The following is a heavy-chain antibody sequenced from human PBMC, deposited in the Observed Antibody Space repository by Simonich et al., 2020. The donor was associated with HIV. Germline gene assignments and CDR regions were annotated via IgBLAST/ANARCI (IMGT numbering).Heavy chain of an antibody. Sequence: QVQLQQWGAGLLKPSETLSLTCAVYGGSFSGYYWSWIRQPPGKGLEWIGEINQSGRTNYNPSRKSRVTISVDTSKNQFSLKLSSVTAADTAVYYCARRHPTTVTTPYFDYWGQGTLVTVSS. D-gene: IGHD4-17*01. CDR3: ARRHPTTVTTPYFDY. J-gene: IGHJ4*02. CDR1: GGSFSGYY. CDR2: INQSGRT. V-gene: IGHV4-34*01.